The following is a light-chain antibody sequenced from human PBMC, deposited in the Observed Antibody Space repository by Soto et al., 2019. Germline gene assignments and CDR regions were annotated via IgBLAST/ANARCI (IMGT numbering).Light chain of an antibody. J-gene: IGKJ3*01. CDR1: QGISSY. Sequence: AIRMTQSPSSFSASTGDRVTITCRASQGISSYLAWYQQKPGKAPKLLIYAASTLQSGVPSRFNGSGSGTDFTLTISCLQSEDFATYYCQQYYSYPTTFGPGTKVDIK. CDR2: AAS. V-gene: IGKV1-8*01. CDR3: QQYYSYPTT.